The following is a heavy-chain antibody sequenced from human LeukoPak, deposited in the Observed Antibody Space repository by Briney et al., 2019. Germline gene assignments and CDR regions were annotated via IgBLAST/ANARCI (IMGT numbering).Heavy chain of an antibody. CDR2: IRYDGSNT. CDR1: GFTFSSYG. Sequence: QPGGSLRLSCAASGFTFSSYGMHWVRQAPGKGLEWVAFIRYDGSNTFYTDSVKGRFTISRDNSKNTLYLQMNSLRPEDTAVYYCAKSQYQLRWGDCFDYWGQGTLVTVSS. V-gene: IGHV3-30*02. D-gene: IGHD4-23*01. CDR3: AKSQYQLRWGDCFDY. J-gene: IGHJ4*02.